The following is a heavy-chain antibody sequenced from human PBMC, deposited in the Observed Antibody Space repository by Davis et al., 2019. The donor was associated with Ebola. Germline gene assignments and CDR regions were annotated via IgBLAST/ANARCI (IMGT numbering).Heavy chain of an antibody. CDR3: ARDEWVYQLLYLYYGMDV. V-gene: IGHV3-23*01. CDR1: GFTFSSYA. J-gene: IGHJ6*04. CDR2: ISASGGST. D-gene: IGHD2-2*02. Sequence: GESLKISCAASGFTFSSYAMSWVRQAPGKGLEWVSHISASGGSTHYADSVKGRFTISRDNPMNTLFLQMNSLRAEDTAVYYCARDEWVYQLLYLYYGMDVWGKGTTVTVSS.